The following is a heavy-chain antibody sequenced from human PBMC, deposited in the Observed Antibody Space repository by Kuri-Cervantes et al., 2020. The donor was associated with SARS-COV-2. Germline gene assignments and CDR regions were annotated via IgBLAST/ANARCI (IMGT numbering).Heavy chain of an antibody. Sequence: GESLKISCAASGFTFSSYSMNWVRQAPGKGLEWVSYISSRTTTIYYADSVKGRFTISRDNAVNSLYLQMNSLRAEDTAVYYCARDKPTYYYDSSGYYYEYYFDYWGQGTLVTVSS. CDR3: ARDKPTYYYDSSGYYYEYYFDY. J-gene: IGHJ4*02. CDR1: GFTFSSYS. CDR2: ISSRTTTI. D-gene: IGHD3-22*01. V-gene: IGHV3-48*04.